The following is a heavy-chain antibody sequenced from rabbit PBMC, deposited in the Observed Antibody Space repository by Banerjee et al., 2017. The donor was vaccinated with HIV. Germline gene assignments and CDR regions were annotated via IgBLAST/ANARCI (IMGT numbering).Heavy chain of an antibody. CDR3: ARDLAAVTGWNFGL. D-gene: IGHD7-1*01. CDR1: GLDFSSSYW. CDR2: IYAGSSGST. Sequence: EESGGDLVKPEGSLTLTCTASGLDFSSSYWICWVRQAPGKGLEWIACIYAGSSGSTYYASWAKGRFTISKTSWTTVTLQMTSLTAADTATYFCARDLAAVTGWNFGLWGQGTLVTVS. J-gene: IGHJ6*01. V-gene: IGHV1S45*01.